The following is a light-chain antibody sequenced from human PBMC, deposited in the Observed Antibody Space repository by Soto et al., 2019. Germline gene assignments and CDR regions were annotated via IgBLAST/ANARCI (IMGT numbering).Light chain of an antibody. J-gene: IGLJ1*01. V-gene: IGLV2-14*01. Sequence: QSVLTHPASVSGSPGQSIAISCTGTSSDVGGYDYVSWYQQHPDKAPKLMTYEVTKRPSGVSNRFSGSKSGNTASLTISGLQPEDEADYYCSSHTSGNTRVFGSGTKVTVL. CDR1: SSDVGGYDY. CDR3: SSHTSGNTRV. CDR2: EVT.